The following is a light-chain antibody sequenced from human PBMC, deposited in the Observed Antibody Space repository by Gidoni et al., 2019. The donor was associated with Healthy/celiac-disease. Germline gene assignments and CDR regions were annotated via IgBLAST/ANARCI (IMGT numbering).Light chain of an antibody. V-gene: IGLV2-14*01. CDR2: DVS. J-gene: IGLJ2*01. CDR1: SSDVGGYNY. Sequence: QSALTQPASVSGSPGQPITISCTGTSSDVGGYNYVSWYQQHPGKAPKLMIYDVSNRPSGVSNRFSGSKSGNTASLTISGLQAEDEADYSCSSYTSSSTLVVFGGGTKLTVL. CDR3: SSYTSSSTLVV.